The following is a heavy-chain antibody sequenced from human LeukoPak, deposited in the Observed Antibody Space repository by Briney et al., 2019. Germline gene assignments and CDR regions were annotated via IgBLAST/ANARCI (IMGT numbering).Heavy chain of an antibody. D-gene: IGHD2-21*01. V-gene: IGHV1-18*01. Sequence: ASVKVCCKASGYTFTSYGISWVRQAPGQGLEWMGWISAYNGNTNYAQNFQGRVTMTRDTSITTAYMELSGLRSDDTALYYCAREDGDGTGAFDIWGQGTLVTVSS. CDR1: GYTFTSYG. CDR3: AREDGDGTGAFDI. J-gene: IGHJ3*02. CDR2: ISAYNGNT.